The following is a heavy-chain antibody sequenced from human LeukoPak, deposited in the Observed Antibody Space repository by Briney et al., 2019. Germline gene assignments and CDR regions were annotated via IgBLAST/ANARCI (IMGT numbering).Heavy chain of an antibody. CDR1: GFTFSSYG. Sequence: GGSLRLSCVASGFTFSSYGMHWVRQAPGKGLEWVAFIRYDGSNKYYADSVKGRFTISRDNSKNTLYLQMNSLRAEDTAVYYCAKRGGYYGSGSYWPYYYYGMDVWGQGTTVTVSS. J-gene: IGHJ6*02. CDR2: IRYDGSNK. D-gene: IGHD3-10*01. V-gene: IGHV3-30*02. CDR3: AKRGGYYGSGSYWPYYYYGMDV.